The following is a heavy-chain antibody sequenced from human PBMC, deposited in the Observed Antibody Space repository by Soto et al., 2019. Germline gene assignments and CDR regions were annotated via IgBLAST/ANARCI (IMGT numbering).Heavy chain of an antibody. CDR2: IWYDGSNE. CDR3: ARDDIPGRAVATYGMDV. D-gene: IGHD6-19*01. V-gene: IGHV3-33*01. Sequence: QPGGSLRLSCAASGFIFSNFGMHWVRQAPGKGLEWVAVIWYDGSNEYYADSVKGRFTISKDNSKNTLYLQMNSLRAEDTAVYYCARDDIPGRAVATYGMDVWGQGTTVTVSS. J-gene: IGHJ6*02. CDR1: GFIFSNFG.